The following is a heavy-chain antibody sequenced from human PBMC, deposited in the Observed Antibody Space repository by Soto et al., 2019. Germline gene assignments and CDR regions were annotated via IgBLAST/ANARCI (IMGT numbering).Heavy chain of an antibody. Sequence: EVQLLESGGGLVQPGGSLRLSCAASGFTFSNFAMNWVRQSPGKGLEWVSTIGGGGGSTYYADCVKGRFTIPRDDSNNTQYLHMNSLRAEDTAVYYGAKGKRGIYYCAFDIWGQGTMVTVSS. J-gene: IGHJ3*02. CDR2: IGGGGGST. V-gene: IGHV3-23*01. D-gene: IGHD3-10*01. CDR3: AKGKRGIYYCAFDI. CDR1: GFTFSNFA.